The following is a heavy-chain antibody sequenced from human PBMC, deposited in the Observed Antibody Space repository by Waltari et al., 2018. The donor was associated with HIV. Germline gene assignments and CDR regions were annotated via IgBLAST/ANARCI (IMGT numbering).Heavy chain of an antibody. J-gene: IGHJ6*02. CDR1: AFSFFTYW. CDR2: ISYDGGHQ. CDR3: AKSVAVANMYYYYGMDV. V-gene: IGHV3-30*18. Sequence: QVLLVESGVRGFQPVRSLRPSCGSSAFSFFTYWLAVARQAPGKGLEWVAVISYDGGHQYYAESVKGRFTISRDDSKNTLYLDMKSLRPEDTAVYYCAKSVAVANMYYYYGMDVWGPGTTVTVSS. D-gene: IGHD6-19*01.